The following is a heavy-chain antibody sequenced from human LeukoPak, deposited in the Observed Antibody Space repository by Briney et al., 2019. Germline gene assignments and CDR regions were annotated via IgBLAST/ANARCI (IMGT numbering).Heavy chain of an antibody. CDR1: GFTFRSYG. CDR3: ARVTTVTTYYFDY. V-gene: IGHV3-7*01. CDR2: IKQDGSEK. D-gene: IGHD4-17*01. J-gene: IGHJ4*02. Sequence: PGGSLRLSCAASGFTFRSYGMSWVRQAPGKGLEWVANIKQDGSEKYYVDSVKGRFTISRDNAKNSLYLQMNSLRAEDTAVYYCARVTTVTTYYFDYWGQGTLVTVSS.